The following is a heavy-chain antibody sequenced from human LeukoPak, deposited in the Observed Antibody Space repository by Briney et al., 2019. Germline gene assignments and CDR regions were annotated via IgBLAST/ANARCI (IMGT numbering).Heavy chain of an antibody. D-gene: IGHD6-13*01. J-gene: IGHJ4*02. CDR2: INSDESST. CDR1: GFTFSNSW. V-gene: IGHV3-74*01. CDR3: SSSNWYGGYFNY. Sequence: GGSLRLSCAASGFTFSNSWMHWVRQAPGKGLVWVSRINSDESSTTYADSVKGRFTISRDNARNTLYLQMNSLRAEDTAVYYCSSSNWYGGYFNYWGQGTLVTVSS.